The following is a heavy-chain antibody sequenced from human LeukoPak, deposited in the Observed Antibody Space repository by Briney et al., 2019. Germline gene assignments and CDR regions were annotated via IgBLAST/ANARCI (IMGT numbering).Heavy chain of an antibody. CDR1: GYTFTGYY. J-gene: IGHJ5*02. Sequence: ASVKVSCKASGYTFTGYYMHRVRQAPGQGLEWMGWINPNSGGTNYAQKFQGRVTMTRDTSISTAYMELSRLRSDDTAVYYCARDLAVEYSSSSNWFDPWGQGTLVTVSS. V-gene: IGHV1-2*02. CDR3: ARDLAVEYSSSSNWFDP. D-gene: IGHD6-6*01. CDR2: INPNSGGT.